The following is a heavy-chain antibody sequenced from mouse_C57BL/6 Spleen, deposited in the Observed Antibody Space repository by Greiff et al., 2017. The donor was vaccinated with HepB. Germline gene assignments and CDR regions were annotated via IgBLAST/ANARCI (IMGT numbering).Heavy chain of an antibody. CDR2: INPSNGGT. D-gene: IGHD1-1*01. Sequence: VQLQQSGTELVKPGASVKLSCKASGYTFTSYWMHWVKQRPGQGLEWIGNINPSNGGTNYNEKFKSKATLTVDKSSSPAYMQLSSLTSEDSAVYDCARKTAVVAIRDYFDYWGQGTTLTVSS. CDR1: GYTFTSYW. V-gene: IGHV1-53*01. CDR3: ARKTAVVAIRDYFDY. J-gene: IGHJ2*01.